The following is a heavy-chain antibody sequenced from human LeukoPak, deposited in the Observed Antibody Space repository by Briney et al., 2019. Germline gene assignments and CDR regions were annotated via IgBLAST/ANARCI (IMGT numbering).Heavy chain of an antibody. D-gene: IGHD3-22*01. V-gene: IGHV4-59*01. Sequence: SGTLSLTCTVSGASISSSYWSWVRQPPGKRLDWIGFIYYNGNTNSNPSLKSRVTISVDTSKNQFSLKLTSVTAADTAVYYCVRGIYDNRGYSNAFDVWGQVAMVTVSS. CDR1: GASISSSY. J-gene: IGHJ3*01. CDR3: VRGIYDNRGYSNAFDV. CDR2: IYYNGNT.